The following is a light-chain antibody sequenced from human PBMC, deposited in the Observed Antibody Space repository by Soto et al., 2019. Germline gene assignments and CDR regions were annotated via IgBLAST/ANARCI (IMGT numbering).Light chain of an antibody. Sequence: QSALTQPASVSGSPGQSITISCTGTSSDVGGYNYVSWYHQHPGKAPKLMIYEVSNRPSGVSNRFAGSKSGNTASLTISGLQAEDEADYDCSSYTSSSTRVFGGGTKLTVL. V-gene: IGLV2-14*01. J-gene: IGLJ3*02. CDR2: EVS. CDR3: SSYTSSSTRV. CDR1: SSDVGGYNY.